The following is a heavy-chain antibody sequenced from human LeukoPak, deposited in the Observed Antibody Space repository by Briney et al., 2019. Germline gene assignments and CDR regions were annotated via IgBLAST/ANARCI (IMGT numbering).Heavy chain of an antibody. Sequence: GGSLRLFCAASGFTFSSYSMNWVRQAPGKGLEWVSSISSSSSYIYYADSVKGRFTISRDNAKNSLYLQMNSLRAEDTAVYYCARDGLAAAGTGFLDYWGQGTLVTVSS. J-gene: IGHJ4*02. CDR2: ISSSSSYI. D-gene: IGHD6-13*01. V-gene: IGHV3-21*01. CDR3: ARDGLAAAGTGFLDY. CDR1: GFTFSSYS.